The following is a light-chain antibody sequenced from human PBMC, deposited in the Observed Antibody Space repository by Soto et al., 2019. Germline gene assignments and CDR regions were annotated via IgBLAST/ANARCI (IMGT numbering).Light chain of an antibody. CDR3: QQYYGTPPT. J-gene: IGKJ2*01. CDR1: QTVLHDTDSRNY. V-gene: IGKV4-1*01. CDR2: WAS. Sequence: VMTQSPEFLSVSVGETATINCKSTQTVLHDTDSRNYLSWFQQKPGQPPKLLISWASTRESGVPARFSGSGSETDFTLTISDLQAEDVAVYYCQQYYGTPPTFGQGSKLDIK.